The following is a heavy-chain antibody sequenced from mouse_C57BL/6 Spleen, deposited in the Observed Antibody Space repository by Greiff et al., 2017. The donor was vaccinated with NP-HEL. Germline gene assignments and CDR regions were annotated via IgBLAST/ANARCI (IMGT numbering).Heavy chain of an antibody. Sequence: EVMLVESGGDLVKPGGSLKLSCAASGFTFSSYGMSWVRQTPDKRLEWVATISSGGSYTYYPDSVKGRFTISRDNAKNTLYLQMSSLKSEDTAMYYCARHSYGNYSYWYFDVWGTGTTVTVSS. D-gene: IGHD2-1*01. V-gene: IGHV5-6*01. J-gene: IGHJ1*03. CDR2: ISSGGSYT. CDR1: GFTFSSYG. CDR3: ARHSYGNYSYWYFDV.